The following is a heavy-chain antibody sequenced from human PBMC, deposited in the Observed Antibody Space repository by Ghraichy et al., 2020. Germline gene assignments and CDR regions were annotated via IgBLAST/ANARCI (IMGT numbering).Heavy chain of an antibody. CDR1: GGSFSGYY. V-gene: IGHV4-34*01. D-gene: IGHD2/OR15-2a*01. CDR2: INHSGST. CDR3: ARGPLIGFPNYYYYYMDV. J-gene: IGHJ6*03. Sequence: SETLSLTCAVYGGSFSGYYWSWIRQPPGKGLEWIGEINHSGSTNYNPSLQSRVTISVDTSKNQFSLKLSSVTAADTAVYYCARGPLIGFPNYYYYYMDVWGKGTTVTVSS.